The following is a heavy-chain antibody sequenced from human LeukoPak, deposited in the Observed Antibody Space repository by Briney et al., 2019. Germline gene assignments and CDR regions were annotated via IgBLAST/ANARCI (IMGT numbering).Heavy chain of an antibody. CDR3: ASVLVVNATRWFDT. D-gene: IGHD2-8*02. Sequence: SQTLSLTCTVSGGSISSGGYYWSLIRQHPGQGLEWIGYIYYSGSTYYNPSLKSRVTISVDTSKNQFSLKLSSVTAAATAVYYCASVLVVNATRWFDTWGQGTLVTVSS. J-gene: IGHJ5*02. V-gene: IGHV4-31*03. CDR2: IYYSGST. CDR1: GGSISSGGYY.